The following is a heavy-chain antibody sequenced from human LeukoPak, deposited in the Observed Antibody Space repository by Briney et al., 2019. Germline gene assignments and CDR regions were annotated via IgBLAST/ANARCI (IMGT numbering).Heavy chain of an antibody. CDR3: AKDLLIYRPDIWFGEEAYGMDV. V-gene: IGHV3-23*01. Sequence: GGSLRLSCAASGFTFSSYAMSWVRQAPGKGLEWVSAISGSGGSTYYADSVKGRFTISRDNSKNTLYLQMNSLGAEDTAVYYCAKDLLIYRPDIWFGEEAYGMDVWGQGTTVTVSS. CDR1: GFTFSSYA. D-gene: IGHD3-10*01. CDR2: ISGSGGST. J-gene: IGHJ6*02.